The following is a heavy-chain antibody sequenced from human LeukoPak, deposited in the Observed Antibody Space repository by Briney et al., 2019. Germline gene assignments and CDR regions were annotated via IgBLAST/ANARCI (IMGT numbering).Heavy chain of an antibody. Sequence: SETLSLTCAVSGGSISGINWWSWVRQPPGKGLEWIGEVHHSGSTNYNSSLKSRVTILVDKSKNQFSLKLTSVTAADTAVYYCVKHSSISYRFFDSWGQGTLVTVSS. D-gene: IGHD6-13*01. CDR2: VHHSGST. V-gene: IGHV4-4*02. CDR3: VKHSSISYRFFDS. J-gene: IGHJ4*02. CDR1: GGSISGINW.